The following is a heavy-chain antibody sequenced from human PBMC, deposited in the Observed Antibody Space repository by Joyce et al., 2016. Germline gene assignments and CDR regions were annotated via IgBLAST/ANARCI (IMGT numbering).Heavy chain of an antibody. D-gene: IGHD2-2*01. CDR3: TTPSCAN. CDR1: GIIFSNKE. V-gene: IGHV3-48*03. Sequence: EVQLVEYGGGLVQPGGSLRRSCAASGIIFSNKEMNWVRQAAGKVLEWISSINSDDSRIHYADSVRGRFTISRDNARNSLFLEMNSLRVEDTAMYYCTTPSCANWGQGSLVTVSS. J-gene: IGHJ4*02. CDR2: INSDDSRI.